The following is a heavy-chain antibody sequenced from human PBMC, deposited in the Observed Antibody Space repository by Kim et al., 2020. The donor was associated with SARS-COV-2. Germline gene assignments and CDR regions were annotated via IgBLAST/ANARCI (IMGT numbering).Heavy chain of an antibody. CDR3: ARGDQERAAAGYYYYDIDV. Sequence: GGSLRLSCAASGFTFSSYDMHWVRQATGKGLEWVSAIGTAGDTYYPGSVKGRFTISRENAKNSLYLQMNSLRAGDTAVYYCARGDQERAAAGYYYYDIDVWGKGTTVTV. V-gene: IGHV3-13*01. D-gene: IGHD6-13*01. CDR2: IGTAGDT. J-gene: IGHJ6*03. CDR1: GFTFSSYD.